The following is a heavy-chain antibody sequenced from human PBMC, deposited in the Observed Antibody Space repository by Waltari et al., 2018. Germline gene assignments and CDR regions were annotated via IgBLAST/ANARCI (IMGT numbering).Heavy chain of an antibody. V-gene: IGHV1-2*02. Sequence: LVQSGAAVMKPGASVRVSCTASRDAVTDTYITWVRQAPGQGLEWMGWVNPNGGGTNYAQRFAGRITVTWDASITTAYMEFSRLTSGDTAVYFCAREYCGGDCRLFDYWGQGTPVTVSS. J-gene: IGHJ4*02. D-gene: IGHD2-21*02. CDR1: RDAVTDTY. CDR2: VNPNGGGT. CDR3: AREYCGGDCRLFDY.